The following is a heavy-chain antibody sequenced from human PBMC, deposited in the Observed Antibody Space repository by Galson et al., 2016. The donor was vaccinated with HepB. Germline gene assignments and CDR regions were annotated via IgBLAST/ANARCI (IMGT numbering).Heavy chain of an antibody. V-gene: IGHV3-7*01. Sequence: SLRLSCAASGFTFSSYWMSWVRQAPGKGLEWVANIKQDGSEKYYVDSVKGRFTISRDNSKNTLYLQMNSLRAEDTAVYYCARQYRGGPSDYWGQGTLVIVSS. D-gene: IGHD5-12*01. CDR1: GFTFSSYW. CDR2: IKQDGSEK. J-gene: IGHJ4*02. CDR3: ARQYRGGPSDY.